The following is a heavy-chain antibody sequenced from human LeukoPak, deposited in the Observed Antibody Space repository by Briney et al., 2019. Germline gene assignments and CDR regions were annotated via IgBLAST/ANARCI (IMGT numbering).Heavy chain of an antibody. CDR3: AKDRITIFGAPEAFDI. CDR1: GFTFSSYG. J-gene: IGHJ3*02. V-gene: IGHV3-30*02. CDR2: IRYDGSNK. D-gene: IGHD3-3*01. Sequence: GGSLRLSCAASGFTFSSYGMHWVRQAPGKGLEWVAFIRYDGSNKYYADSVKGRFTISRDNSKNTLYLQMNSLRAEDTAVYYCAKDRITIFGAPEAFDIWGQGTMVTVSS.